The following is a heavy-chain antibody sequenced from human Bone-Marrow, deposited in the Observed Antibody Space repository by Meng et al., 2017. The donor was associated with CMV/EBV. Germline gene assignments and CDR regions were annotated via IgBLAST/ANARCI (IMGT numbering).Heavy chain of an antibody. V-gene: IGHV4-4*02. CDR2: IYHSGST. Sequence: SETLSLTCAVSGGSISSSNWWSWVRQPPGKGLEWIGEIYHSGSTNYNPSLKSRVTISVDTSKNQFSLKLSSVTAADTAVYYCARSVNYDFWSGSPVGSFDYWGQGTLVTVSS. CDR3: ARSVNYDFWSGSPVGSFDY. D-gene: IGHD3-3*01. CDR1: GGSISSSNW. J-gene: IGHJ4*02.